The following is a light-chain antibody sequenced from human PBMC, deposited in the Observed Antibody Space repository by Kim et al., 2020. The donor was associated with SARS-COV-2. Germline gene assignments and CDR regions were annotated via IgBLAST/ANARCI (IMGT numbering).Light chain of an antibody. J-gene: IGLJ2*01. Sequence: APGKTARITCGGNNIGSKSVHWYQQKPGQAHVLVIYYDSDRPSGIPERFSGSNSGNTATLTISRVEAGDEADYYCQVWDSSSDHVVFGGGTKLTVL. CDR3: QVWDSSSDHVV. CDR1: NIGSKS. CDR2: YDS. V-gene: IGLV3-21*04.